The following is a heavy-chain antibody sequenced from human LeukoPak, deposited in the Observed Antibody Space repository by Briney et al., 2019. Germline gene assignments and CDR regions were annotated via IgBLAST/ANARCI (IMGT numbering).Heavy chain of an antibody. V-gene: IGHV3-30*02. CDR3: AKGPRYCSSTSCPNWFDP. CDR1: GFTFSSYG. CDR2: IRYDGSNK. D-gene: IGHD2-2*01. Sequence: PGGSLRLSCAASGFTFSSYGMHWVRQAPGKGLEWVAFIRYDGSNKYYADSVKGRFTISRDNSKNTLYLQMNSLRAEDTAVYYCAKGPRYCSSTSCPNWFDPWGQGTLVTVSS. J-gene: IGHJ5*02.